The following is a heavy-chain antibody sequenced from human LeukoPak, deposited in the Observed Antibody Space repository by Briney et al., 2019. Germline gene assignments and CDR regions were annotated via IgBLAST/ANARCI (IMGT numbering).Heavy chain of an antibody. V-gene: IGHV3-30*04. CDR1: GFTFSTYP. Sequence: GGSLRLSCEDSGFTFSTYPMHWVRQAPDKGLEWVAMISYHGSNEYYADSVKGRFTISRDNSKNTLYLQMNNPRVEDTAIYYCARVHDTTGYYHYFDSWGQGTLVTVSS. D-gene: IGHD3-9*01. CDR3: ARVHDTTGYYHYFDS. J-gene: IGHJ4*02. CDR2: ISYHGSNE.